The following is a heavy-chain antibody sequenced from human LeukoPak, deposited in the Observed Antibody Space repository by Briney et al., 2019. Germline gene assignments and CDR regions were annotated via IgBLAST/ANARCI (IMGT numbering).Heavy chain of an antibody. CDR1: GFAFSNAW. J-gene: IGHJ1*01. CDR2: IKSKTDGGTT. CDR3: AKDDYYDSSGYYSGHRDHEYFQH. D-gene: IGHD3-22*01. V-gene: IGHV3-15*07. Sequence: GGSLRLSCAASGFAFSNAWMNWVRQAPGKGLEWVGRIKSKTDGGTTDYAAPVRGRFTISRDDSKNTLYLQMNSLRAEDTAVYYCAKDDYYDSSGYYSGHRDHEYFQHWGQGTLVTVSS.